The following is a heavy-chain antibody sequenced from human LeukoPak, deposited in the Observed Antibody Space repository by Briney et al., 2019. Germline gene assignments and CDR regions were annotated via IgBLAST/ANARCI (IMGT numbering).Heavy chain of an antibody. CDR1: GGSISSYY. J-gene: IGHJ4*02. V-gene: IGHV4-59*08. D-gene: IGHD3-16*01. Sequence: SETLSLTCTVSGGSISSYYWSWIRQPPGKGLEWIGYIYYSGSTNYNPSLKSRVTISVDTSKNQFSLKLSSVTAADTAVYYCARHEGGLRRYFDYWGQGTLVTVSS. CDR3: ARHEGGLRRYFDY. CDR2: IYYSGST.